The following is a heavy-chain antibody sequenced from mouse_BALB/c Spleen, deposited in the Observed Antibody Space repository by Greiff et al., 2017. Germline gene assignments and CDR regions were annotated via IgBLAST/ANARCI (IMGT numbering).Heavy chain of an antibody. CDR1: GFTFSSYT. V-gene: IGHV5-12-2*01. CDR2: ISNGGGST. Sequence: EVNVVESGGGLVQPGGSLKLSCAASGFTFSSYTMSWVRQTPEKRLEWVAYISNGGGSTYYPDTVKGRFTISRDNAKNTLYLQRSSLKSEDTDMYYCASSYYGYDGYAMDYWGQGTSVTVSS. D-gene: IGHD2-14*01. J-gene: IGHJ4*01. CDR3: ASSYYGYDGYAMDY.